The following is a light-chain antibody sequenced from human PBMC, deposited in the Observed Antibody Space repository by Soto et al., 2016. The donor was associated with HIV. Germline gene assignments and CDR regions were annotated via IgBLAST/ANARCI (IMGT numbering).Light chain of an antibody. CDR3: QHVNSYPLT. V-gene: IGKV1-9*01. J-gene: IGKJ4*01. Sequence: DIQLTQSPSFLSASVGDRVTITCRASQGISTYLAWSQQKPGKAPKLLIYGASTLQSGVPSRFSGSGSGTEFTLTTSSLQPEDFATYYCQHVNSYPLTFGGGTKVEIK. CDR2: GAS. CDR1: QGISTY.